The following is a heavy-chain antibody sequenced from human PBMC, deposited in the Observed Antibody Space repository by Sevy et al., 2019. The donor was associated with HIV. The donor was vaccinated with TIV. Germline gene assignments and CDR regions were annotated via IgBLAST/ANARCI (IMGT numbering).Heavy chain of an antibody. Sequence: GGSLRLSCAASGFASGFSFSSFARSWVRQLPGKGLEWVSTINGRGGSTYYADSVKGRFTLSRDNSNNALFLQMDSLTPEDRALYYCARPTPRTAPSSAAFFDSWGHGTLVTVSS. CDR3: ARPTPRTAPSSAAFFDS. V-gene: IGHV3-23*01. J-gene: IGHJ4*01. CDR1: GFSFSSFA. CDR2: INGRGGST. D-gene: IGHD5-18*01.